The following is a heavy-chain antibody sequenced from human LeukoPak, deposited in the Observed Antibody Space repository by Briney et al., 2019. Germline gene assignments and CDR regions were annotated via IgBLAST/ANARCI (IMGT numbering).Heavy chain of an antibody. D-gene: IGHD3-10*01. V-gene: IGHV1-69*13. CDR3: ARRPFGELIGVFDY. J-gene: IGHJ4*02. CDR1: GGTFSSYA. CDR2: IIPIFGTA. Sequence: SVKVSCKASGGTFSSYAISWVRQAPGQGLEWMGGIIPIFGTANYAQKFQGRGTITADESTSTAYMELRSLRSGDTAVYYGARRPFGELIGVFDYWGQGTLVTASS.